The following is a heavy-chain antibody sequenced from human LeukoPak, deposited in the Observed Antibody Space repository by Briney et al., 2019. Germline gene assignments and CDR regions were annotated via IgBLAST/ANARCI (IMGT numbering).Heavy chain of an antibody. CDR2: VTGSSGGT. Sequence: GGSLRLSCAASGFTFSSYAMTWVRQAPGKGLEWVSAVTGSSGGTYYADSVKGRFTISRDDSKSTLYLQMNSLRVEDTADYYCAKSGHSTSSWFDPWGQGTLVIVSS. J-gene: IGHJ5*02. V-gene: IGHV3-23*01. CDR1: GFTFSSYA. CDR3: AKSGHSTSSWFDP. D-gene: IGHD6-6*01.